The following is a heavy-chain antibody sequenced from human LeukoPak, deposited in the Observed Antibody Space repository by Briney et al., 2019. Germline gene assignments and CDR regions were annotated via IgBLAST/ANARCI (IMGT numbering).Heavy chain of an antibody. CDR1: GFTFSSYG. V-gene: IGHV3-33*01. Sequence: GGSLRLSCAASGFTFSSYGMHWVRQAPGKGLEWVAVIWYDGSNKYYADSVKGRFTISRDNSKNTLYLQMNSLRAEDTAVCYCARDRYSGYGGYFDYWGQGTLVTVSS. CDR3: ARDRYSGYGGYFDY. D-gene: IGHD5-12*01. CDR2: IWYDGSNK. J-gene: IGHJ4*02.